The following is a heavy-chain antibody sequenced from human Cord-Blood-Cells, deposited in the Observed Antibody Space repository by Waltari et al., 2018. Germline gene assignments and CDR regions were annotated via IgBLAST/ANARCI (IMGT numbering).Heavy chain of an antibody. Sequence: QVQLVQSGAEVKKPGASVKVSCKASGYTFTGYYMHWVRQAPGQGLEWMGGINPKSGGTNYAQKGQGWVTMTRDTSISTAYMELSRLRSDDTAVYYCARETGASIKYYFDYWGQGTLVTVSS. V-gene: IGHV1-2*04. D-gene: IGHD6-25*01. CDR3: ARETGASIKYYFDY. CDR1: GYTFTGYY. CDR2: INPKSGGT. J-gene: IGHJ4*02.